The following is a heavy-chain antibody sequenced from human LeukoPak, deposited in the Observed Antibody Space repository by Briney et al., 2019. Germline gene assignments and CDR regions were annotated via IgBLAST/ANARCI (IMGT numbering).Heavy chain of an antibody. Sequence: GGSLRLSCAASGFTFSDYYMCWIRQAPGKGLEWVSYISSSGSTIYYADSVKGRFTISRDNAKNSLYLQMNSLRVEDTAVYYCARDKMQQSTEGSNFDHWGQGTLVTVSS. CDR1: GFTFSDYY. J-gene: IGHJ4*02. CDR3: ARDKMQQSTEGSNFDH. V-gene: IGHV3-11*04. D-gene: IGHD6-13*01. CDR2: ISSSGSTI.